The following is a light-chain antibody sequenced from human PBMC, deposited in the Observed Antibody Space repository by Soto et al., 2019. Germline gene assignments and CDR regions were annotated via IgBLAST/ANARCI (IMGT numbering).Light chain of an antibody. CDR3: QQLNSYPFT. CDR2: AAS. V-gene: IGKV1-9*01. J-gene: IGKJ3*01. CDR1: QDITRY. Sequence: IQLTQSPSSLSASVGDRVTITCRASQDITRYLAWYQQKPGKAPKLLIYAASTLQSGVPSRFSGSGSGTDFTLTNSSLQPEDFATYYCQQLNSYPFTFGPGTKVDIK.